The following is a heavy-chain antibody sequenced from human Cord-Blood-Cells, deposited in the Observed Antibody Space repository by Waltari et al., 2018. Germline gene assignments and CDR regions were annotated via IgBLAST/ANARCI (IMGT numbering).Heavy chain of an antibody. CDR3: ARESTYYDILTGYYPHTIDY. D-gene: IGHD3-9*01. CDR1: GFTFSSYW. CDR2: IKQDGSEK. J-gene: IGHJ4*02. Sequence: EVQLVESGGGLVQPGGSLRLSCAASGFTFSSYWMSWVSQAPGKGLEWVANIKQDGSEKYYVDSVKGRFTISRDNAKNSLYLQMNSLRAEDTAVYYCARESTYYDILTGYYPHTIDYWGQGTLVTVSS. V-gene: IGHV3-7*01.